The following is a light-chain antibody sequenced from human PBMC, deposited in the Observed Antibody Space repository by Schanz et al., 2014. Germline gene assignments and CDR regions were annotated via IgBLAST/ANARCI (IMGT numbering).Light chain of an antibody. Sequence: EIVLTQSPGTLSLSPGERATLSCRASQSVSSSYLAWYQQKPGQAPRLLIYATSTRASDFPDRFSGSGSGTDFTLTISRLEPEDFAVYYCQQYGSSLRTFGQGTKLEIK. V-gene: IGKV3-20*01. CDR1: QSVSSSY. CDR2: ATS. CDR3: QQYGSSLRT. J-gene: IGKJ2*01.